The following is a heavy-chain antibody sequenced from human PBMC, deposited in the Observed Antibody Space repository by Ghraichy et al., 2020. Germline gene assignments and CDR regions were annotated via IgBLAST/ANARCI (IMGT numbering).Heavy chain of an antibody. D-gene: IGHD3-10*01. Sequence: LRLSCTGSGFTFGDYAMSWVRQAPGKGLEWVGFIRSKGQGGAIEHAASVKGRFVISRDDSKSIAYLQMFSLKTEDTALYYCTRGVYGSHTYYTDYWGQGTRVTVSS. V-gene: IGHV3-49*04. CDR2: IRSKGQGGAI. CDR3: TRGVYGSHTYYTDY. CDR1: GFTFGDYA. J-gene: IGHJ4*02.